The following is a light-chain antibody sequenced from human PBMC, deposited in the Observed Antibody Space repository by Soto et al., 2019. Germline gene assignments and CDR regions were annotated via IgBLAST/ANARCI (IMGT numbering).Light chain of an antibody. V-gene: IGKV1-12*01. CDR2: AAS. Sequence: DIQMTQSPSSVSASVGDRVTITCRASQVINNWLAWYQQKPGKAPNLLIYAASTLQTGVPSRFSGSGSGTDFTLTISSLQPEXXXTXXXXXXXXFPFTFGPGTKVDIK. J-gene: IGKJ3*01. CDR3: XXXXXFPFT. CDR1: QVINNW.